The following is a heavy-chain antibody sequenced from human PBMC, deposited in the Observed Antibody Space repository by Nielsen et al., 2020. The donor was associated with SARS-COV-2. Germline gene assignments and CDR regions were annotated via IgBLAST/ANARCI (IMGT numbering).Heavy chain of an antibody. V-gene: IGHV3-7*03. CDR2: IKQDGSEK. CDR1: GFTFSSYW. D-gene: IGHD6-19*01. J-gene: IGHJ4*02. Sequence: GESLKISCAAYGFTFSSYWMSWVRQAPGKGLEWVANIKQDGSEKYYVDSVKGRFTISRDNAKNSLYLQMNSLRAEDTAVYYCARVYSSGWYWGQGTLVTVSS. CDR3: ARVYSSGWY.